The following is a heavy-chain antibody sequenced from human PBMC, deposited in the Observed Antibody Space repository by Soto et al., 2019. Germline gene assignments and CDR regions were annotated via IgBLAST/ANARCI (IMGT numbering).Heavy chain of an antibody. CDR1: GGTFSSYA. Sequence: ASVKVSCKASGGTFSSYAISWVRQAPGQGLEWMGGIIPIFGTANYAQKFQGRVTITADESTSTAYMELSSLRSEDTAVYYCARTDTAMSAYYYGMDVWSQGTTVTVSS. CDR3: ARTDTAMSAYYYGMDV. V-gene: IGHV1-69*13. J-gene: IGHJ6*02. CDR2: IIPIFGTA. D-gene: IGHD5-18*01.